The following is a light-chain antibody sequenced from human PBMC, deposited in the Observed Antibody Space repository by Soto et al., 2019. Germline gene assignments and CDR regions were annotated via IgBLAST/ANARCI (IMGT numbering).Light chain of an antibody. CDR2: KDS. V-gene: IGLV3-25*03. Sequence: SYELTQPPSVSVSPGQTDRITCSGDALPNQYAYWYEQKPGQAPVLVIYKDSERPSGIPERFSGSSSGTTVTLTISGVQAEDEADYYCQSADSSGTLVVFGGGTKLTVL. J-gene: IGLJ2*01. CDR1: ALPNQY. CDR3: QSADSSGTLVV.